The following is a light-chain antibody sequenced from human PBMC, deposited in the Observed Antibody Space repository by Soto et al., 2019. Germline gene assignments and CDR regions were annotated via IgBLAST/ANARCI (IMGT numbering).Light chain of an antibody. CDR3: QQYDSLVT. J-gene: IGKJ4*01. V-gene: IGKV3-20*01. Sequence: EIVLTQSPGTLSLSPGERATLSCGASQSVSSSYLAWYQQKPGQAPRLLIYGASRRATGIPDRFSGSGSGTDFTLTISRLEPEDFAVYYCQQYDSLVTFGGGTKVEIK. CDR2: GAS. CDR1: QSVSSSY.